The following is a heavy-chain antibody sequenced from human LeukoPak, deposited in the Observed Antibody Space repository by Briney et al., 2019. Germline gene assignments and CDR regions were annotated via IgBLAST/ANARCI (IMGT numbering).Heavy chain of an antibody. V-gene: IGHV4-39*07. CDR1: DGSISSRSYY. J-gene: IGHJ3*02. Sequence: SETLSLTCTVSDGSISSRSYYWGWIRQPPGKGLEWIGSIYYSGRTNYNPSLKSRVTISVDTSKNQFSLKLSSVTAADTAVYYCARGASLRLLWFGESNYYDAFDIWGQGTMVTVSS. D-gene: IGHD3-10*01. CDR3: ARGASLRLLWFGESNYYDAFDI. CDR2: IYYSGRT.